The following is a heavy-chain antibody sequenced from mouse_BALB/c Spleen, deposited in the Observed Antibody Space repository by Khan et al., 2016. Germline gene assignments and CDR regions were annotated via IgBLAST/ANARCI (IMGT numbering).Heavy chain of an antibody. CDR2: INPDSSTI. V-gene: IGHV4-1*02. Sequence: EVKLLESGGGLVQPGGSLKLSCAASVFDFSRYWMSWVRQAPGKGLEWIGEINPDSSTINYMPSLKDKFIISRDNAKNTLYLQMSKVRSEDTALYYCARRGYYFSMDYWGQGTSVTVSS. J-gene: IGHJ4*01. CDR1: VFDFSRYW. CDR3: ARRGYYFSMDY. D-gene: IGHD1-1*01.